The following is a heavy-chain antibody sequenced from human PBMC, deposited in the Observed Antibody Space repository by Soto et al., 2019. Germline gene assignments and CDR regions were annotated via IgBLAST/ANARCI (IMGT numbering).Heavy chain of an antibody. V-gene: IGHV4-39*01. CDR3: ARHVAVIRGSPGAFDI. Sequence: PSETLSLTCTASGDSINNDDYFWGWIRQPPGKGLEWIGSIYYNGNTYYNPSLKSRITIFVDTSRDQFSLKLSSVTAADTAVYYCARHVAVIRGSPGAFDIWGQGTMVTVSS. J-gene: IGHJ3*02. D-gene: IGHD3-10*01. CDR1: GDSINNDDYF. CDR2: IYYNGNT.